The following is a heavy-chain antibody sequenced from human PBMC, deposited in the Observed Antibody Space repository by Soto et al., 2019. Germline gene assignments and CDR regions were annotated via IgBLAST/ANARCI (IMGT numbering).Heavy chain of an antibody. CDR2: IYPGDSDT. J-gene: IGHJ4*02. V-gene: IGHV5-51*01. CDR3: ARQRLWGTSGYYYFEN. Sequence: GESLKISCKGSGHIFSNYWIGWVRQMPGKGLEWMRIIYPGDSDTRYSPSFQGQVTITVDKSINTAYLQWSRLKASDTAIYYCARQRLWGTSGYYYFENWGQGTLVTVSS. CDR1: GHIFSNYW. D-gene: IGHD3-22*01.